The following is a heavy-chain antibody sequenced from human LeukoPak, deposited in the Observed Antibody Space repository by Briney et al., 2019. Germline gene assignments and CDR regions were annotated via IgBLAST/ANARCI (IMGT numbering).Heavy chain of an antibody. D-gene: IGHD4-23*01. J-gene: IGHJ5*02. Sequence: GASVKVSCKASGYTFTGYYMHWVRQAPGQGLEWMGRINPNSGGTNYAQKFQGRVTMTRDTSISTAYMELSRPRSDDTAVYYCARRSGNYGWFDPWGQGTLVTVSS. CDR1: GYTFTGYY. CDR3: ARRSGNYGWFDP. V-gene: IGHV1-2*06. CDR2: INPNSGGT.